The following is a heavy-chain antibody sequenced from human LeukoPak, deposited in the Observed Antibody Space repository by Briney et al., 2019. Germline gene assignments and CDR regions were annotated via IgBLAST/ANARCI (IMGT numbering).Heavy chain of an antibody. CDR2: ISGDGDNT. J-gene: IGHJ5*02. CDR1: GFTFDDYA. CDR3: VKDNLWFGFDP. Sequence: PGGSLRLSCAASGFTFDDYAMHWVRQAPGKGLERVSLISGDGDNTDYADSVKGRFTISRDNSKNSLYLQMNSLRTDDTALYYCVKDNLWFGFDPWGQGTLVTVSS. D-gene: IGHD3-10*01. V-gene: IGHV3-43*02.